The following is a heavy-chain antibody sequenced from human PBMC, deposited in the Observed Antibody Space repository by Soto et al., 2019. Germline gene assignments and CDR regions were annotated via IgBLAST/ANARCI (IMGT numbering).Heavy chain of an antibody. CDR1: GFTVSSNY. D-gene: IGHD3-3*01. Sequence: GSLRLSCAASGFTVSSNYMSWVRQAPGKGLEWVSVIYSGGSTYYADSVKGRFTISRDNSKNTLYLQMNSLRAEDTAVYYCANTYYDFWSGYSGWFDPWGQGTLVTVSS. V-gene: IGHV3-66*01. CDR3: ANTYYDFWSGYSGWFDP. CDR2: IYSGGST. J-gene: IGHJ5*02.